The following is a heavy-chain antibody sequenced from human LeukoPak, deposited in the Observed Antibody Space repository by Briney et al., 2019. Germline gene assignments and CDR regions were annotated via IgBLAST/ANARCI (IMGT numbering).Heavy chain of an antibody. CDR3: ARGAWYYDSSGPKDY. D-gene: IGHD3-22*01. CDR2: ISYDGSNK. J-gene: IGHJ4*02. V-gene: IGHV3-30-3*01. Sequence: GGSLRLSRAASGFTFSSYAMHWVRQAPGKGLEWVAVISYDGSNKYYADSVRGRFTISRDNSKNTLYLQMNSLRAEDTAVYYCARGAWYYDSSGPKDYWGQGTLVTVSS. CDR1: GFTFSSYA.